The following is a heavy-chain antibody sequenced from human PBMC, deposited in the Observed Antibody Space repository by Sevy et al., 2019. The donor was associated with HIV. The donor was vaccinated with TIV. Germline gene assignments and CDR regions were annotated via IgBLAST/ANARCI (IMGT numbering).Heavy chain of an antibody. Sequence: SETRSLTCTVSGGSISGYYWSWIRQPPGKGLEWIGYISYSGSTNYNPSLKSRVTISVDTSKNEFSLKLSSVTAADTAVYYCARSRVISGTFDYWGQGTLVTVSS. CDR2: ISYSGST. CDR1: GGSISGYY. D-gene: IGHD2-21*01. J-gene: IGHJ4*02. V-gene: IGHV4-59*01. CDR3: ARSRVISGTFDY.